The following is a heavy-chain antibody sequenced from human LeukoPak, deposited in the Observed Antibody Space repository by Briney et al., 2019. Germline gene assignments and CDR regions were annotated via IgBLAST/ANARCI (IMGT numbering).Heavy chain of an antibody. V-gene: IGHV3-23*01. CDR3: AKDGYCTTVTCYGRLDY. CDR1: GFTVSSYA. Sequence: GGSPRLSCVASGFTVSSYAMSWVRLAPGKGLEWVTGVRGRDDSTFYADSVRGRFTISRDNSRNTLYLQMDSLRAEDTAVYYCAKDGYCTTVTCYGRLDYWGRGTLVTVSS. D-gene: IGHD2-2*03. J-gene: IGHJ4*02. CDR2: VRGRDDST.